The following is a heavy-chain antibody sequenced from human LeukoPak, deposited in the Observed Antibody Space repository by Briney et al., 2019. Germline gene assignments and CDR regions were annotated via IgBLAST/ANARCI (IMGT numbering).Heavy chain of an antibody. Sequence: GGSLRLSCVASGFTFGSYGMHWVRQAPGKGLEWVALIRYDGSDKYYADSVKGRFTISRDNSKNTLYLQMNSLRAEDTAVYYCAKDRGDFSAAIGLFDYWGQGTLVTVSS. CDR2: IRYDGSDK. CDR1: GFTFGSYG. CDR3: AKDRGDFSAAIGLFDY. V-gene: IGHV3-30*02. D-gene: IGHD2-2*02. J-gene: IGHJ4*02.